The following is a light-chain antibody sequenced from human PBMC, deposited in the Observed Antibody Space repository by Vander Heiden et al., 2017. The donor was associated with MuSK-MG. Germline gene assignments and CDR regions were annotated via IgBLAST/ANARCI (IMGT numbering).Light chain of an antibody. Sequence: QSALTQPASVSGSPGKSITTSCTGTSSDVGGYNYVSWYQQHPGKAPKLMIYEVSKRPSGVSNRFSGSKSGNTASLTISGLQAEDEADYYCSSYTSSSTQIFGTGTKVTVL. CDR2: EVS. CDR1: SSDVGGYNY. CDR3: SSYTSSSTQI. V-gene: IGLV2-14*01. J-gene: IGLJ1*01.